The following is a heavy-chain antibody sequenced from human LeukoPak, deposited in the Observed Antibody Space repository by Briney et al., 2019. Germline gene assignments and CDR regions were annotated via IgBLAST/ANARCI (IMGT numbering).Heavy chain of an antibody. CDR2: INIGGTNT. Sequence: GGSLRLSCAASGFTFNDYYMSWIRQAPGKGLEWLSYINIGGTNTHYADSVRGRFTISRDNAKKSLYLEMNNLRAEDTAVYYCATDGAGFDTWGQGVLVTVSS. CDR3: ATDGAGFDT. J-gene: IGHJ5*02. CDR1: GFTFNDYY. V-gene: IGHV3-11*01.